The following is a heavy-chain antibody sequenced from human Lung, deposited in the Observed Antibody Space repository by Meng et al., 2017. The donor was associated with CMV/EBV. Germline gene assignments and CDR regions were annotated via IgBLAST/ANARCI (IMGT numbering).Heavy chain of an antibody. V-gene: IGHV4-4*02. Sequence: VQLRESGPALVKPSETLALTCAVSGDSITNHNWWAWVRQPPGKGLEWIGEIPHRGSSAYNPSLKSRVSMSIDKSKNQFSLKLTSVTAADTAVYHCLRRSGGSVWGQGTLVTVSS. D-gene: IGHD3-10*01. J-gene: IGHJ1*01. CDR3: LRRSGGSV. CDR1: GDSITNHNW. CDR2: IPHRGSS.